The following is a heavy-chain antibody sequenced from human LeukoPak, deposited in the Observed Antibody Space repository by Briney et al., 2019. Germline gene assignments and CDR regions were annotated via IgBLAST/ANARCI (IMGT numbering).Heavy chain of an antibody. V-gene: IGHV1-2*02. CDR1: GYTFTSYD. CDR3: ARDKYYYDSSGYHDY. Sequence: ASVKVSCKASGYTFTSYDINWVRQATGQGLEWMGWMNPNSGGTNYAQKFQGRVTMTRDTSISTAYVELSRLRSDDTAVYYCARDKYYYDSSGYHDYWGQGTLVTVSS. CDR2: MNPNSGGT. D-gene: IGHD3-22*01. J-gene: IGHJ4*02.